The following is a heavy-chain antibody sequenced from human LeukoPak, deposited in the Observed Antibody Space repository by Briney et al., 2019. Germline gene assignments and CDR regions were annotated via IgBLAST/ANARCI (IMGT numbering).Heavy chain of an antibody. J-gene: IGHJ4*02. D-gene: IGHD3-22*01. Sequence: PGRSLRLSCAASGFTFDDYAMHWVRQAPGKGLEWVSGISWNSGSIGYADSVKGRFTISRDNAKNSLYLQMNSLRAEDTALYYCAKVHYYYDSSGYYDYWGQGTLVTVSS. CDR3: AKVHYYYDSSGYYDY. V-gene: IGHV3-9*01. CDR1: GFTFDDYA. CDR2: ISWNSGSI.